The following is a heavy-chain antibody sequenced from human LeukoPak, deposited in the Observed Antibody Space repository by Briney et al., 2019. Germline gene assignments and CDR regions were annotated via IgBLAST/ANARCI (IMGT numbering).Heavy chain of an antibody. Sequence: GESLKISCKGFGYSFSTYWIGWVRQMPGKGLECMGIIYPGDSDTRYSPSFQGQVTISADKSISTTYLQWSSLKASDTAMYYCARIAVAGTGGYYWGQGTLVTVSA. CDR3: ARIAVAGTGGYY. J-gene: IGHJ4*02. CDR1: GYSFSTYW. V-gene: IGHV5-51*01. CDR2: IYPGDSDT. D-gene: IGHD6-19*01.